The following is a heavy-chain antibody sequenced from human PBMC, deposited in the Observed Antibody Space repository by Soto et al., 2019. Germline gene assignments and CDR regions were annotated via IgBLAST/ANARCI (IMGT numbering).Heavy chain of an antibody. D-gene: IGHD6-13*01. CDR3: AFFRVDGIAAAGTHYGMDV. CDR2: IYYSGST. Sequence: QVQLQESGPGLVKPSQTLSLTCTVSGGSISSGGYYWSWIRQHPGKGLEWIGYIYYSGSTYYNPSLKSRVTISVDTSKNQFSLKLSSVTAADTAVYYCAFFRVDGIAAAGTHYGMDVWGQGTTVTVSS. J-gene: IGHJ6*02. CDR1: GGSISSGGYY. V-gene: IGHV4-31*03.